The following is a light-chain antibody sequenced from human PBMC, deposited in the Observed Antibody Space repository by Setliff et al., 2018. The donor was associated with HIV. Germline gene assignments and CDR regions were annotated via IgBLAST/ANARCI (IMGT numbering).Light chain of an antibody. CDR3: YSAADNNLV. Sequence: SYELTQPSSVLVSPGQTARITCSGDVLAKKYVRWFQQKPGQAPVVVIYKDSERASGIPERFSGSSSGTTVTLTISGAQVDDEADYYCYSAADNNLVFGGGTKVTV. CDR1: VLAKKY. V-gene: IGLV3-27*01. CDR2: KDS. J-gene: IGLJ2*01.